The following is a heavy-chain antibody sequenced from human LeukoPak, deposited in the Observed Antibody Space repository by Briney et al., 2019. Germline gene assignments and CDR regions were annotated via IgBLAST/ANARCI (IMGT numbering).Heavy chain of an antibody. CDR1: GYSISSGYY. V-gene: IGHV4-38-2*02. CDR3: ARGSRFVPSYFDY. D-gene: IGHD6-6*01. Sequence: SETLSLTCTVSGYSISSGYYWGWIRQPPGKGLEWIGSIYHSGSTYYNPSLKSRVTISVDTSKNQFSLKLSSVTAADPAVYYRARGSRFVPSYFDYWGQGTLVTVSS. CDR2: IYHSGST. J-gene: IGHJ4*02.